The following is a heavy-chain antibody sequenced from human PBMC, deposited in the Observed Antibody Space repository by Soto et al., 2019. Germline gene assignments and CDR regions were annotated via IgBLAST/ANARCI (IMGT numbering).Heavy chain of an antibody. CDR3: AAPPRY. V-gene: IGHV4-59*01. CDR2: IYNSGNT. Sequence: SETLSLTCTVSGGSISSYYWNWIRQPPGKGLEWIVYIYNSGNTNYNPSLRSRVTISVDTSKNQFSLKLTSVTAADTAVYYCAAPPRYWGQGTLVTVSS. J-gene: IGHJ4*02. CDR1: GGSISSYY. D-gene: IGHD6-6*01.